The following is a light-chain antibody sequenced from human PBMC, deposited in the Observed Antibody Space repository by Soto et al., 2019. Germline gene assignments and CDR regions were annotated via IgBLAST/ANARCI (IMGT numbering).Light chain of an antibody. J-gene: IGLJ3*02. V-gene: IGLV8-61*01. CDR3: VLYLGSGIWV. Sequence: QTVVTQEPSFSVSPGGTVTLTCGLSFGSVSSSDYPSWYQQTPGQAPRTLIYNTNSRSSGVPDRFSGSILGNKAALTITGAQADDESDYSCVLYLGSGIWVFGGGTKLTVL. CDR2: NTN. CDR1: FGSVSSSDY.